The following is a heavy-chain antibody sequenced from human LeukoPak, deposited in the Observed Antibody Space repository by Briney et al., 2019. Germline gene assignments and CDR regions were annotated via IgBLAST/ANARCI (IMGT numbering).Heavy chain of an antibody. D-gene: IGHD3-10*01. Sequence: SETLSLTCTVSGGSISSYYWSWIRQPPGKGLEWIGYIYYSGSTNYNPSLKSRVTISVDTSKNQFSLKLSSVTAADTAVYYCARDSPNYYGSGSYPYGMDVWGQGTTVTVSS. CDR2: IYYSGST. J-gene: IGHJ6*02. V-gene: IGHV4-59*01. CDR3: ARDSPNYYGSGSYPYGMDV. CDR1: GGSISSYY.